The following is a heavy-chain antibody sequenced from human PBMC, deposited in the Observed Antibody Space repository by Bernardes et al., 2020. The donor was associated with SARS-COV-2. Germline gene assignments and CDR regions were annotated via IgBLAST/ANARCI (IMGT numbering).Heavy chain of an antibody. D-gene: IGHD3-3*01. Sequence: ASVKVSCKVSGYTLTEFSMHWVRQAPGQGLEWLGGFDPEHRKTLYAQKFQGRVTMTEDTSTDTAYMELRSLTSEDTAVYYCATDDPAGAVFGVVIYALHIWGQGTMVTVSS. J-gene: IGHJ3*02. CDR3: ATDDPAGAVFGVVIYALHI. V-gene: IGHV1-24*01. CDR2: FDPEHRKT. CDR1: GYTLTEFS.